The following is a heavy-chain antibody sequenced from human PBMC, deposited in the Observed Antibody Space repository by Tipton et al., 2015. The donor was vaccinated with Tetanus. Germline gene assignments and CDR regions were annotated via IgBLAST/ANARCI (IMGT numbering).Heavy chain of an antibody. V-gene: IGHV4-59*08. D-gene: IGHD3-16*01. CDR1: GGSINPYY. CDR2: IYSSGAS. CDR3: ARHWGMPLGAYSSNF. Sequence: TLSLTCSVSGGSINPYYWSWIRQPPGKGLEWIGNIYSSGASNYSPSFNPSLKSRLTISADTSKNQVSLKLSPVTAADTARYYCARHWGMPLGAYSSNFWGPGTLVTVSS. J-gene: IGHJ4*02.